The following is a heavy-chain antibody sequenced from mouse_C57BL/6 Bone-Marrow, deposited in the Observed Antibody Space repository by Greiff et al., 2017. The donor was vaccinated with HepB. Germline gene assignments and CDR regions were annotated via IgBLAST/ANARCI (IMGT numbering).Heavy chain of an antibody. CDR3: ARWVYDGYYDY. D-gene: IGHD2-3*01. CDR2: INPYNGGT. Sequence: EVKLMESGPVLVKPGASVKMSCKASGYTFTDYYMNWVKQSHGKSLEWIGVINPYNGGTSYNQKFKGKATLTVDKSSSTAYMELNSLTSEDSAVYYCARWVYDGYYDYWGQGTTLTVSS. J-gene: IGHJ2*01. V-gene: IGHV1-19*01. CDR1: GYTFTDYY.